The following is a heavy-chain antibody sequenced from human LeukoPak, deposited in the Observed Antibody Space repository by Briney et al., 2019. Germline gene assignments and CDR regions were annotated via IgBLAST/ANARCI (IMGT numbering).Heavy chain of an antibody. CDR1: GFTFGDYA. D-gene: IGHD6-19*01. J-gene: IGHJ4*02. CDR2: IRSKTYGGTT. Sequence: PGGSLRLSCMVSGFTFGDYALTWVRQAPGKGLEWVGSIRSKTYGGTTEYAAPVKGRFTISRDDSKSVAYLQMNSLKTEDTPVYYCTRVGSVAGTVRFFDCWGQGTLVTVSS. CDR3: TRVGSVAGTVRFFDC. V-gene: IGHV3-49*04.